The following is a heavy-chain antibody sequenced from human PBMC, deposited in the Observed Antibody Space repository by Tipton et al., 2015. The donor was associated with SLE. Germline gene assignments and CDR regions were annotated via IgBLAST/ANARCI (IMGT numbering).Heavy chain of an antibody. J-gene: IGHJ5*02. CDR1: GFTFSNYW. CDR2: IKQDGSQK. Sequence: SLRLSCAASGFTFSNYWMSWVRQAPGKGLEWVANIKQDGSQKYYVDSVKGRFTISRDNAKNSLNLQMNSLRVEDTAVYCCARVGYDFPFDPWGQGTLVTVSS. D-gene: IGHD3-3*01. CDR3: ARVGYDFPFDP. V-gene: IGHV3-7*01.